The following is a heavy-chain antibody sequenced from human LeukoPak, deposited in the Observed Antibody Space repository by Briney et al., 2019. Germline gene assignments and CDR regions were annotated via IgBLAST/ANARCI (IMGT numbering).Heavy chain of an antibody. J-gene: IGHJ3*02. Sequence: GGSLRLSCEASGSTFDNYAMSWVRQAPGKGLEWVSTIGISAGSTYYADAVKGRFTISRDNSKNTLYLQMNSLRAEDTAVYYCARSDYGDYFDAFDIWGQGTMVTVSS. CDR2: IGISAGST. CDR1: GSTFDNYA. D-gene: IGHD4-17*01. V-gene: IGHV3-23*01. CDR3: ARSDYGDYFDAFDI.